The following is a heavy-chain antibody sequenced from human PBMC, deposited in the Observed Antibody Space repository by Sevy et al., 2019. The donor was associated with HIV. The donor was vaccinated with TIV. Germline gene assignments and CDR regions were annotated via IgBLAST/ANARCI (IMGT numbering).Heavy chain of an antibody. J-gene: IGHJ4*01. D-gene: IGHD6-19*01. V-gene: IGHV4-39*02. CDR2: IYYTGST. CDR3: AREAVALDY. CDR1: GDSISSNNFY. Sequence: SETLSLTCTVSGDSISSNNFYWGWVRQPPEKGLEWIGSIYYTGSTYYNPSLKSRVTISVDTSKNQFSLKLTSVTAADTAVYYCAREAVALDYWGQGTLVNVSS.